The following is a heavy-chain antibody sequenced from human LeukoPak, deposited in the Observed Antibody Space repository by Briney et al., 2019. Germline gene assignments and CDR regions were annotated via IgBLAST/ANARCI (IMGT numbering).Heavy chain of an antibody. Sequence: SETLSLTCTVSGGSISSYYWSWIRQPPGKGLEWIGYIYYSGNTNYNPSLKSRVTISVDTSKNQFSLKLSSVTAADTAVYYCARHAYYDSFVRLDYFDYWGQGTLVTVSS. J-gene: IGHJ4*02. V-gene: IGHV4-59*08. CDR1: GGSISSYY. D-gene: IGHD3-22*01. CDR3: ARHAYYDSFVRLDYFDY. CDR2: IYYSGNT.